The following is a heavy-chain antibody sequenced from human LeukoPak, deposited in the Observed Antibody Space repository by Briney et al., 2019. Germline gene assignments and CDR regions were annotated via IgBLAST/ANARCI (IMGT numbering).Heavy chain of an antibody. CDR1: GFTFSSYS. Sequence: GGSLRLSCAASGFTFSSYSMNWFRQAPGKGLEWVGFIRSKAYGGTTEYAASVKGRFTISRDDSKSIAYLQMNSLKTEDTAVYYCTRDYGYTAPFDYWGQGTLVTVSS. CDR2: IRSKAYGGTT. CDR3: TRDYGYTAPFDY. D-gene: IGHD5-18*01. V-gene: IGHV3-49*03. J-gene: IGHJ4*02.